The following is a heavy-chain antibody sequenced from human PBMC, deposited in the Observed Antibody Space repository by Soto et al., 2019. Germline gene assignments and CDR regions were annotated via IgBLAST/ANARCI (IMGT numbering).Heavy chain of an antibody. CDR1: GVSVTSYT. Sequence: SETLSLTCIVSGVSVTSYTWSWVRQPANKGLEWIGRVFSSVSATYNPSLKSRVSISMDTAENRISLKLESVTAAEAGVYFCARDGMTTGDTWGPGTLVTVSS. J-gene: IGHJ4*02. CDR2: VFSSVSA. V-gene: IGHV4-4*07. D-gene: IGHD2-21*02. CDR3: ARDGMTTGDT.